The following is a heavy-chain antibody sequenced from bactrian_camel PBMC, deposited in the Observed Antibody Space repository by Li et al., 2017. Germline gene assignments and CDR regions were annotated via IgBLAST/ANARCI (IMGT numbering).Heavy chain of an antibody. Sequence: HVQLVESGGGSVQTGGSLRLSCAPSGLSVSDFSMAWFRQFPGKEPEGVAAIRRDDLTAYTDSVKGRFTLSEDNAKNTVYLQMNNLAPEDTAMYYCAVRLGGGRVGCTSGRYRDADFGRWGQGTQVTVS. V-gene: IGHV3S9*01. CDR3: AVRLGGGRVGCTSGRYRDADFGR. CDR2: IRRDDLT. J-gene: IGHJ4*01. CDR1: GLSVSDFS. D-gene: IGHD4*01.